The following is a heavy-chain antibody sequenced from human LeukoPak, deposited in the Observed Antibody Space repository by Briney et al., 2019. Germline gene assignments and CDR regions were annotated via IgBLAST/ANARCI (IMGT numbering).Heavy chain of an antibody. J-gene: IGHJ5*02. CDR1: GGSIYGGGYY. V-gene: IGHV4-39*07. Sequence: SQTLSLTCTVSGGSIYGGGYYWSWIRQPPGKGLEWIGSIYYSGSTYYNPSLKSRVTISVDTSKNQFSLKLSSVTAADTAVYYCARSRVTPTSRPINWFDPWGQGTLVTVSS. CDR2: IYYSGST. CDR3: ARSRVTPTSRPINWFDP. D-gene: IGHD4-23*01.